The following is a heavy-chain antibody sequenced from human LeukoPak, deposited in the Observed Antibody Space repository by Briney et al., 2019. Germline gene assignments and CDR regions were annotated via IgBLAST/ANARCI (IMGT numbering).Heavy chain of an antibody. J-gene: IGHJ5*02. CDR2: IKQDGSEK. CDR1: GIIITSYW. D-gene: IGHD3-16*01. CDR3: ASHSYGYNH. Sequence: GGSLRLSCAASGIIITSYWMSWVRQTPGKGLEWVANIKQDGSEKNYVDSVKGRFTIFRGNARNSLYLQMNSLRAEDTAVYYCASHSYGYNHWGQGTLVIVSS. V-gene: IGHV3-7*01.